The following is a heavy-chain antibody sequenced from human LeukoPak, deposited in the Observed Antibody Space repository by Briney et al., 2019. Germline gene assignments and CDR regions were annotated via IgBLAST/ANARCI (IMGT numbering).Heavy chain of an antibody. D-gene: IGHD2-15*01. CDR3: ARVAPNRRYCSGGSCLNYFDY. CDR2: VNPNSGNT. J-gene: IGHJ4*02. Sequence: PRASVKVSCKASGYTFTSYDINWVRQATGQGLEWMGWVNPNSGNTGYAQRFQGRVTMTTDTSTSTAYMELRSLRSDDTAVYYCARVAPNRRYCSGGSCLNYFDYWGQGTLVTVSS. CDR1: GYTFTSYD. V-gene: IGHV1-8*02.